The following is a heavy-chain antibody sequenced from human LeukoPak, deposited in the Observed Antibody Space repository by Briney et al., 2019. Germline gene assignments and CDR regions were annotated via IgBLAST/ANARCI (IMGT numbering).Heavy chain of an antibody. D-gene: IGHD6-19*01. V-gene: IGHV4-38-2*02. CDR1: GYSISSGYY. Sequence: SETLSLTCSVSGYSISSGYYWDWIRQPPGKGLEWIGQIYHSGSTYYNPSLKSRVTISVDTSTNQFSLKLTSVTAADTAVYYCARIPRGWSRHRYYYYMDVWGKGTTVTVSS. CDR2: IYHSGST. CDR3: ARIPRGWSRHRYYYYMDV. J-gene: IGHJ6*03.